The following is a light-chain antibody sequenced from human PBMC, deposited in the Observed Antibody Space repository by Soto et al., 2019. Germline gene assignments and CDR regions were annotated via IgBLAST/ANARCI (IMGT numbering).Light chain of an antibody. CDR2: GAS. CDR3: QQYNNWPPFT. V-gene: IGKV3-15*01. Sequence: EIVMTQSPATLSVSPGERATLSCRASQSVSSNLAWYQQKPGQAPGLLIYGASTRATGMPARCSGSGSGTEFTLTSISLQSEDCAVYYCQQYNNWPPFTFGPGTKVDIK. CDR1: QSVSSN. J-gene: IGKJ3*01.